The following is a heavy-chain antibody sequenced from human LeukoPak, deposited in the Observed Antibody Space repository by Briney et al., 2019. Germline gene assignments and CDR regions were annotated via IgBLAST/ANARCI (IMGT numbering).Heavy chain of an antibody. Sequence: GASVKVPCKVSGYTLTELSMHWVRQAPGKGLEWMGGFDPEDGETIYAPKFQGRVTMTEDTSTDTAYMELSSLRSEDTAVYYCATGIFYYDSSGAYWGQGTLVTVSS. V-gene: IGHV1-24*01. J-gene: IGHJ4*02. CDR2: FDPEDGET. CDR3: ATGIFYYDSSGAY. CDR1: GYTLTELS. D-gene: IGHD3-22*01.